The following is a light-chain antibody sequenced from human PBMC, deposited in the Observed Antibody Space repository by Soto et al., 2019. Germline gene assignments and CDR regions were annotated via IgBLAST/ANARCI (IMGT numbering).Light chain of an antibody. Sequence: DIQMTQSPSTLSASVGDRVTITCRASQSISSWLAWYQQKPGKAPKLLIYKASSLESGVPSRFSVSGSGTEFTLTISSLQPDDFATYYCQQYNFFGQGTKLAIK. J-gene: IGKJ2*01. CDR1: QSISSW. CDR3: QQYNF. CDR2: KAS. V-gene: IGKV1-5*03.